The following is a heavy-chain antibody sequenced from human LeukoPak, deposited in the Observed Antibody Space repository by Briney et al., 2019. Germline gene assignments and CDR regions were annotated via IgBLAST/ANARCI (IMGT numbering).Heavy chain of an antibody. CDR1: GVSISSYY. CDR3: ARGGWLDY. D-gene: IGHD6-19*01. Sequence: SETLSLTCTVSGVSISSYYWSWIRQPPGKGLEWIGYIYYSGSANYNPSLKSRVTISVDTSKNQLSLKLSSVTAADTAVYYCARGGWLDYWGQGTLVTVSS. V-gene: IGHV4-59*01. J-gene: IGHJ4*02. CDR2: IYYSGSA.